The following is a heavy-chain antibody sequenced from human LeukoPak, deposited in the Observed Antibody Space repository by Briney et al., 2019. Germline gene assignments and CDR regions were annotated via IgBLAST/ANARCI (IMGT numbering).Heavy chain of an antibody. V-gene: IGHV3-23*01. CDR2: ISGSGGST. J-gene: IGHJ4*02. CDR3: AKHRSKISLGFDY. Sequence: GGSLRLSCAASGFTFSSYGMSWVRQAPGKGLEWVSAISGSGGSTYYADSVKGRFTISRDNSKNTLYLQMNSLRAEDTAVYYCAKHRSKISLGFDYWGQGTLVTVSS. D-gene: IGHD2/OR15-2a*01. CDR1: GFTFSSYG.